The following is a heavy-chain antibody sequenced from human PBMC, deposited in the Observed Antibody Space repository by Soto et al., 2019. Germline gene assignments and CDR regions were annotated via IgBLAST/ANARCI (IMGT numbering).Heavy chain of an antibody. D-gene: IGHD2-15*01. Sequence: SQTLSLTCAISGDSVSSNSAAWNWIRQSPSRGLEWLGRTYYRSKWYNDYAVSVKSRITINPDTSKNQFPLQLNSVTPEDTAVYYCARTLHTAGPFYGFTSGRDYYYGMDVWGQGTTVTVS. CDR3: ARTLHTAGPFYGFTSGRDYYYGMDV. V-gene: IGHV6-1*01. J-gene: IGHJ6*02. CDR2: TYYRSKWYN. CDR1: GDSVSSNSAA.